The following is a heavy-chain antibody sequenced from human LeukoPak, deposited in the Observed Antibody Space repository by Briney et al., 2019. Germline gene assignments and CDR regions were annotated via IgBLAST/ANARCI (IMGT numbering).Heavy chain of an antibody. Sequence: SETLSLTCTVSGGSISSGGYYWSWVRQHPGKGLEWIGHISYSGSTYYNPSLESRVVMSIDVSQNQFSLMVSSLTAADTAVYYCARAPGGNSRLDYWGQGILVTVSS. V-gene: IGHV4-31*03. CDR1: GGSISSGGYY. D-gene: IGHD4-23*01. CDR3: ARAPGGNSRLDY. J-gene: IGHJ4*02. CDR2: ISYSGST.